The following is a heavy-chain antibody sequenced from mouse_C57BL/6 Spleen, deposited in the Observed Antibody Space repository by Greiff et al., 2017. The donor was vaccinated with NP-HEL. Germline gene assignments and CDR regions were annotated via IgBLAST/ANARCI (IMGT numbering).Heavy chain of an antibody. CDR2: IRNKANNHAT. CDR3: TRPNWDRGYYFDY. CDR1: GFTFSDAW. J-gene: IGHJ2*01. D-gene: IGHD4-1*01. Sequence: EVKLVESGGGLVQPGGSMKLSCAASGFTFSDAWMDWVRQSPEKGLEWVAKIRNKANNHATYYAESVKGRFTISRDDSKSGVYLQMNSLRAEDTGFYYCTRPNWDRGYYFDYWGQGTTLTVSS. V-gene: IGHV6-6*01.